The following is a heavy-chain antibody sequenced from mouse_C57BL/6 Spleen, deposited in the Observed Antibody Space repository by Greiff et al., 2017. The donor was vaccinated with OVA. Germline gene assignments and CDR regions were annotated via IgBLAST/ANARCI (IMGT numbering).Heavy chain of an antibody. CDR1: GYTFTDYY. D-gene: IGHD2-3*01. V-gene: IGHV1-26*01. CDR2: INPNNGGT. Sequence: EVKLQQSGPELVKPGASVKISCKASGYTFTDYYMNWVKQSHGKSLEWIGDINPNNGGTSYNQKFKGKATLTVDKSSSTAYMELRSLTSEDSAVYYCARSYDGYYVLYYFDYWGQGTTLTVSS. J-gene: IGHJ2*01. CDR3: ARSYDGYYVLYYFDY.